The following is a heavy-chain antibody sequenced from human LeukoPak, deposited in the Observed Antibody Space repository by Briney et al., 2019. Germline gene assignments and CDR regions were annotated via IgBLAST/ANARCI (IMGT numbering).Heavy chain of an antibody. V-gene: IGHV4-59*01. CDR3: ARILYHNLRPPDY. Sequence: SETLSLTCTVSGGSISSYYWRWIRQPPGKGLEWIGYIYYSGSTNYNPSLKSRVTISVDTSKNQFSLKLSSVTAADTAVYYCARILYHNLRPPDYWGQGTLVTVSS. CDR2: IYYSGST. CDR1: GGSISSYY. J-gene: IGHJ4*02. D-gene: IGHD2-8*01.